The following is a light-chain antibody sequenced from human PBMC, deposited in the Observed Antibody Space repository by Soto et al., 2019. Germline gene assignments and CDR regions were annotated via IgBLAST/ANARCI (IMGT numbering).Light chain of an antibody. V-gene: IGLV2-23*01. Sequence: SVLTQPASVSGSPGQSITISCTGTSSDVGSYNLVSWYQQYPGKVPKLVIYEGIKRPSGVSNRFSASKSGNTASLTISGLQTEDEADYYCCSYVGNSYVFGTGTKVTVL. CDR1: SSDVGSYNL. CDR3: CSYVGNSYV. CDR2: EGI. J-gene: IGLJ1*01.